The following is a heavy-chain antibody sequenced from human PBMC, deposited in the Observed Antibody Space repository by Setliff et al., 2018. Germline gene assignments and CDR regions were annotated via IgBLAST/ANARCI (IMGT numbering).Heavy chain of an antibody. Sequence: SETLSLTCTVSGGSISSGSYYWSWIRQPAGKGLEWIGHIYTSGSTNYNPSLKSRVTISVDTSKNQFSLKLSSVTAADTAVCYCARVDYSPINYYYYYMDVWGKGTTVTVS. CDR3: ARVDYSPINYYYYYMDV. V-gene: IGHV4-61*09. CDR1: GGSISSGSYY. J-gene: IGHJ6*03. CDR2: IYTSGST. D-gene: IGHD4-4*01.